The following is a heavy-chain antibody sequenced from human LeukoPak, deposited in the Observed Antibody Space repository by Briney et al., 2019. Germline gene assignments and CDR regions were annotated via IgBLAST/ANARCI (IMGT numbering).Heavy chain of an antibody. J-gene: IGHJ4*02. D-gene: IGHD2-2*02. CDR1: GGSISSYY. CDR2: IYYSGST. Sequence: SETLSLTCTVPGGSISSYYWSWIRQPPGKGLEWIGYIYYSGSTNYNPSLKSRVTISVDTSKNQFSLKLSSVTAADTAVYYCAGLGYCSSTSCYTDGPYYFDYWGQGTLVTVSS. CDR3: AGLGYCSSTSCYTDGPYYFDY. V-gene: IGHV4-59*01.